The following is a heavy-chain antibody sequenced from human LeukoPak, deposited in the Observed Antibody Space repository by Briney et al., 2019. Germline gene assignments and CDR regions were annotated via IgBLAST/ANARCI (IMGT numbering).Heavy chain of an antibody. Sequence: PGGSLRLSCAASGFTISSHGMHWVRQAPGKGLEWVAVISYDGSNKYYADSVKGRFTISRDNSKNTLYLQMNSLRAEDTAVYYCARRRDFDYWGQGTLVAVSS. CDR1: GFTISSHG. CDR3: ARRRDFDY. D-gene: IGHD6-6*01. J-gene: IGHJ4*02. CDR2: ISYDGSNK. V-gene: IGHV3-30*03.